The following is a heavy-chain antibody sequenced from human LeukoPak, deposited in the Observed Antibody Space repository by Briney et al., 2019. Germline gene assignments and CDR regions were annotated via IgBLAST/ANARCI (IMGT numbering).Heavy chain of an antibody. CDR2: IXSSXSYI. Sequence: XWVXSIXSSXSYIYYADSVKGRFTISRDNAKNSLYLQMNSLRAEDTAVYYCARAPQARPYYDFWSGYYFDYWGQGTLVTVSS. CDR3: ARAPQARPYYDFWSGYYFDY. J-gene: IGHJ4*02. V-gene: IGHV3-21*01. D-gene: IGHD3-3*01.